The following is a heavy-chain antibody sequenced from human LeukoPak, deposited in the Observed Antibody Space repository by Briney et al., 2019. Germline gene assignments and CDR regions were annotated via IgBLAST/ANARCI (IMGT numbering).Heavy chain of an antibody. D-gene: IGHD6-19*01. CDR3: ARGGSSGWYVDV. Sequence: PGGSLRLSCAASGFTFSSYSMNWVRQAPGKGLEWVSSISSSSYIYYADSVKGRFTISRDNAKNSLYLQMNSLRVEDTAVYYCARGGSSGWYVDVWGKGTTVTVSS. CDR1: GFTFSSYS. CDR2: ISSSSYI. V-gene: IGHV3-21*01. J-gene: IGHJ6*04.